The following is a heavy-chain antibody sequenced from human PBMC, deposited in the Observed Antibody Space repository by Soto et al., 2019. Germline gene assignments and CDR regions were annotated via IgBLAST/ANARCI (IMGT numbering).Heavy chain of an antibody. CDR3: ASWGDSRGSDY. V-gene: IGHV1-69*02. CDR2: IIPILGIA. Sequence: QVQLMQAGAEVKKPGSSVKVSCKASGGTFSSYTISWVRQAPGQGLEWMGRIIPILGIANYAQKFQGRVTITADKSTSTAYMELSSLRSEDTAVYYCASWGDSRGSDYWGQGTLVTVSS. J-gene: IGHJ4*02. D-gene: IGHD3-22*01. CDR1: GGTFSSYT.